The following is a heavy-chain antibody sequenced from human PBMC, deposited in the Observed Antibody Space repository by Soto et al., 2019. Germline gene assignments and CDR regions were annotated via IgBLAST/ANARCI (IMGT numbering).Heavy chain of an antibody. J-gene: IGHJ6*02. V-gene: IGHV1-46*01. CDR3: ASPVLRFLEWNYGMDV. CDR2: INPSGGST. CDR1: GYTFTSYY. D-gene: IGHD3-3*01. Sequence: ASVKVSCKASGYTFTSYYMHWVRQAPGQGLEWMGIINPSGGSTSYAQKFQGRVTMTRETSTSTVYMELSSLRSEDTAVYYCASPVLRFLEWNYGMDVRGQGTTVTVSS.